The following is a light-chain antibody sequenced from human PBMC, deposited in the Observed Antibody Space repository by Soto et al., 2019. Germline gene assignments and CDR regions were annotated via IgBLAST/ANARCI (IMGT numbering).Light chain of an antibody. CDR2: GHN. CDR1: YSNIGAGYE. Sequence: QSVLTQPPSVSGAPGQRVTISCTGSYSNIGAGYEVHWYQQIPGTAPKLLISGHNNRPSGVPDRFFGSKSGTSASLTIIGLRAEDGADYYCQSYDSSLSGSGVFGGGTKVTVL. CDR3: QSYDSSLSGSGV. V-gene: IGLV1-40*01. J-gene: IGLJ3*02.